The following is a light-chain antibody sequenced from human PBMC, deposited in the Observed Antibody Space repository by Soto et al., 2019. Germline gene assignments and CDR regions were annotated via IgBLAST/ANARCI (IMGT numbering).Light chain of an antibody. CDR2: AAS. V-gene: IGKV1-27*01. J-gene: IGKJ2*01. CDR3: QKYNRAPNT. Sequence: DVQMTQSPSSLSASVGDRVTITCRASRDISSSLAWYQQKPGKVPKLLIYAASTLHAGVQSRFSGSRSGTFFTLTINSLQPEDVATYYCQKYNRAPNTFGRGTRLEIK. CDR1: RDISSS.